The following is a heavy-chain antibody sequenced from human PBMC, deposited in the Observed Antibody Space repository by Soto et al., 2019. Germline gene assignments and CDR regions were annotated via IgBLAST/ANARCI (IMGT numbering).Heavy chain of an antibody. J-gene: IGHJ4*02. D-gene: IGHD6-13*01. CDR3: AREVRGSSSPFDY. CDR1: GFTFSNAW. V-gene: IGHV3-7*01. CDR2: IKQDGSEK. Sequence: EVQLVESGGGLVKPGGSLRLSCAASGFTFSNAWMSWVRQAPGKGLEWVANIKQDGSEKYYVDSVKGRFTISRDNAKNSLYLQMNSLRAEDTAVYYCAREVRGSSSPFDYWGQGTLVTVSS.